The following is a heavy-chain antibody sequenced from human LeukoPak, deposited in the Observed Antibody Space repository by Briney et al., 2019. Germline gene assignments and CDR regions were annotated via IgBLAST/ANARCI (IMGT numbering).Heavy chain of an antibody. Sequence: GASVKVSCKASGYTFTSYAMHWVRQAPGQRLEWMGWINAVNGNTKYSQKFQGRVTITRDTSASTAYMELSSLRSEDTAVYYCALGGLWLRLGYWGQGTLVTVSS. V-gene: IGHV1-3*01. CDR2: INAVNGNT. CDR3: ALGGLWLRLGY. J-gene: IGHJ4*02. D-gene: IGHD5-18*01. CDR1: GYTFTSYA.